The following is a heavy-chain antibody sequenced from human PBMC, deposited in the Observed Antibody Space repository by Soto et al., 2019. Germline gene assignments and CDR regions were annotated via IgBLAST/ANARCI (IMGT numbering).Heavy chain of an antibody. J-gene: IGHJ6*02. CDR1: GFSFRDYF. CDR2: IGPYGNSI. CDR3: ARGGSAERQTDGDSYHYYPMDV. Sequence: PWESLKISCAASGFSFRDYFMSWLRQAPGKGLEWVSYIGPYGNSIYYADSVKGRFTISRDDATKSLHLHMYSLRTDDKAVYYCARGGSAERQTDGDSYHYYPMDVWGQGTTVTISS. D-gene: IGHD3-16*01. V-gene: IGHV3-11*04.